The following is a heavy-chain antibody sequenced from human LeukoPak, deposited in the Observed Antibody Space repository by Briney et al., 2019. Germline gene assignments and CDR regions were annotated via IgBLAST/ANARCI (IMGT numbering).Heavy chain of an antibody. CDR3: ADGSGSYYT. V-gene: IGHV3-74*01. CDR2: ISTDGSST. D-gene: IGHD3-10*01. Sequence: GGSLRLSCAASGFTFSSYWMHWVRQAPGKGLVWVSRISTDGSSTKYADFVEGRFTISRDNAKNSLYLQMNSLRDEDTAVYYCADGSGSYYTWGQGTLVTVSS. J-gene: IGHJ4*02. CDR1: GFTFSSYW.